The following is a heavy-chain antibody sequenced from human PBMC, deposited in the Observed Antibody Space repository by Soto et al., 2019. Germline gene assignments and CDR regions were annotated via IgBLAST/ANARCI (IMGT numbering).Heavy chain of an antibody. CDR2: IYHSGST. V-gene: IGHV4-4*02. CDR1: GGSISSSNW. Sequence: TLSLTCAVSGGSISSSNWWSWVRQPPGKGLEWIGEIYHSGSTNCNPSLKSRVTISVDKSKNQFSLKLSSVTAADTAVYYCARSNYDFWRANWFDPWGQGTLVTVSS. J-gene: IGHJ5*02. D-gene: IGHD3-3*01. CDR3: ARSNYDFWRANWFDP.